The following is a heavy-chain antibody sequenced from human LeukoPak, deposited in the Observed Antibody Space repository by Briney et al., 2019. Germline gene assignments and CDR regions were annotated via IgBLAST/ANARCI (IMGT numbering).Heavy chain of an antibody. CDR3: ARDQQQLVPNWFDP. Sequence: GGSLRLSCAASGFTFSSYSMNWVRQAPGKGLEWVSSVSSSSSYIYYADSVKGRFTISRDNAKNSLYLQMNSLRAEDTAVYYCARDQQQLVPNWFDPWGQGTLATVSS. D-gene: IGHD6-13*01. CDR2: VSSSSSYI. J-gene: IGHJ5*02. CDR1: GFTFSSYS. V-gene: IGHV3-21*01.